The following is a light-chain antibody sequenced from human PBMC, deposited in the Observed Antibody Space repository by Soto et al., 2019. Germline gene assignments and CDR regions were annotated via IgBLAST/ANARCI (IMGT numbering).Light chain of an antibody. V-gene: IGKV1-39*01. CDR2: DAS. J-gene: IGKJ1*01. CDR1: QSISSY. Sequence: DIQMTQSPSSLSASVGDRVTITCRASQSISSYLNWYQQKPGKAPNLLIYDASTLQSGVPSRFSGSGSGTDFTLTISSLQPADFATYFCQQSYSTPPTFGQGTKVDIK. CDR3: QQSYSTPPT.